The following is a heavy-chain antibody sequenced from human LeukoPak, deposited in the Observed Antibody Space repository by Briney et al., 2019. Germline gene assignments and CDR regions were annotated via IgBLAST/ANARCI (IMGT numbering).Heavy chain of an antibody. CDR2: IYYSGST. Sequence: PSETLSLTCTVSGGSISSYYWSWIRQPPGKGLEWIGYIYYSGSTNYNPSLKSRVTISVDTSKNQFSLKLSSVTAADTAVYYCAAYMIAAAALLNWGQGTLVTVSS. V-gene: IGHV4-59*01. CDR3: AAYMIAAAALLN. D-gene: IGHD6-13*01. CDR1: GGSISSYY. J-gene: IGHJ4*02.